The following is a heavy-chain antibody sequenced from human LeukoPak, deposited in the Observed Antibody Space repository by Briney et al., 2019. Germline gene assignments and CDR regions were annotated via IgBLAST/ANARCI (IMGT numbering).Heavy chain of an antibody. CDR3: AKGYSSSWYSSYFEY. CDR1: GFTFGTYG. J-gene: IGHJ4*02. CDR2: ILFDGSNK. Sequence: GRSLRLSCAASGFTFGTYGMYWVRQAPGKGLGWVAVILFDGSNKYYADSVKGRFTTSRDNSKNTLYLQMNSLRAEDTAVYYCAKGYSSSWYSSYFEYWGQGTLVTVSS. V-gene: IGHV3-30*18. D-gene: IGHD6-13*01.